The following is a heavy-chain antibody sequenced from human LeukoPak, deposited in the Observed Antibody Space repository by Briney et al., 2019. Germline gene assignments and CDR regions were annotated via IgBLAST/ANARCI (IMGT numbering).Heavy chain of an antibody. CDR3: ARDGGDIVVVTAIPDF. Sequence: ASVKVSCKASGYTFTGHYVHWVRQAPGQGLEWMGWINPNSGDTNYAQRFQGRITMTRDTSISTAYMELSSLRSDDTALYYCARDGGDIVVVTAIPDFWGQGTLVTVSS. CDR1: GYTFTGHY. V-gene: IGHV1-2*02. J-gene: IGHJ4*02. D-gene: IGHD2-21*02. CDR2: INPNSGDT.